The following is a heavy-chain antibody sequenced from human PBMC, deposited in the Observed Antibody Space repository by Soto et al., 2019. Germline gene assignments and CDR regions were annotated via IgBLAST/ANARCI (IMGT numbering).Heavy chain of an antibody. D-gene: IGHD3-22*01. CDR2: IWYDGSNK. J-gene: IGHJ6*02. Sequence: QVQLVESGGGVVQPGRSLRLSCAASGFTFSSYGMHWVRQAPGKGLEWVAVIWYDGSNKYYADSVKGRFTISRDNSKNTLYLQMNSLRAEDTAVYYCAREYSYYDSSGYYYDYYYGMDVWGQGTTVTVSS. V-gene: IGHV3-33*01. CDR1: GFTFSSYG. CDR3: AREYSYYDSSGYYYDYYYGMDV.